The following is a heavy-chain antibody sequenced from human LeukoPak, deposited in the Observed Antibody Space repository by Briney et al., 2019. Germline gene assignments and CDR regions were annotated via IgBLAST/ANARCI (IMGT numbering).Heavy chain of an antibody. Sequence: GGSLRLSCAASGFTLSSYWMHWVRQAPGKGLVWVSRIKNDGSRTTYADSVKGRFTISRDNAKNTLYPQMNSLRAEDTAVYYCARDPDLSGYSFFDYWGQGTLVTVSS. CDR2: IKNDGSRT. CDR3: ARDPDLSGYSFFDY. D-gene: IGHD3-22*01. J-gene: IGHJ4*02. V-gene: IGHV3-74*01. CDR1: GFTLSSYW.